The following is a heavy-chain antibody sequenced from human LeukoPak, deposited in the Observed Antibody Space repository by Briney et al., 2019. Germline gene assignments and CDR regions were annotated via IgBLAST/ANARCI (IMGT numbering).Heavy chain of an antibody. J-gene: IGHJ6*02. CDR1: GYTFTGYY. CDR3: AGLYNWNHQDYDAMDV. V-gene: IGHV1-2*02. Sequence: ASVKVSCTASGYTFTGYYMHWVRQAPGQGLEWMGWINPNSGGTNYAQKFQGRVTMTRDTSISTAYMELSRLRSDDTAVYYCAGLYNWNHQDYDAMDVWGQGTTVTVSS. CDR2: INPNSGGT. D-gene: IGHD1-20*01.